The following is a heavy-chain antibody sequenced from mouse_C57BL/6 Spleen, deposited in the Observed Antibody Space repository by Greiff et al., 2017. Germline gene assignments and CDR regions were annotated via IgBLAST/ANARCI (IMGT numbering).Heavy chain of an antibody. V-gene: IGHV1-4*01. Sequence: VKLQESGAELARPGASVKMSCKASGYTFTSYTMHWVKQRPGQGLEWIGYINPSSGYTKYNQKFKDKDTLTADKSSSTAYMQLSTLTSDDSAIYYFARPRWYSNYECCDVWGTGTTVTVSS. J-gene: IGHJ1*03. CDR3: ARPRWYSNYECCDV. CDR2: INPSSGYT. CDR1: GYTFTSYT. D-gene: IGHD2-5*01.